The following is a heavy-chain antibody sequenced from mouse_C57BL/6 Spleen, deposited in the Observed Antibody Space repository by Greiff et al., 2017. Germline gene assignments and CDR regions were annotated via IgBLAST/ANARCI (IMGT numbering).Heavy chain of an antibody. CDR2: INYDGSST. D-gene: IGHD2-4*01. CDR1: GFTFSDYY. V-gene: IGHV5-16*01. J-gene: IGHJ4*01. CDR3: ARESIYYDYDGYYAMDY. Sequence: EVKVVESEGGLVQPGSSMKLSCTASGFTFSDYYMAWVRQVPEKGLEWVANINYDGSSTYYLDSLKSRFIISRDNAKNILYLQMSSLKSEDTATYYCARESIYYDYDGYYAMDYWGQGTSVTVSS.